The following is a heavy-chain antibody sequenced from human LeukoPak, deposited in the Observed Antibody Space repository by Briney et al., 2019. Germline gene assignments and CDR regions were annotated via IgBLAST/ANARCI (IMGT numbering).Heavy chain of an antibody. V-gene: IGHV3-23*01. CDR2: ISGSGGST. CDR1: GFTFSSYA. D-gene: IGHD3-10*01. J-gene: IGHJ4*02. Sequence: GGSLRLSCAASGFTFSSYAMSWVRQAPGKGLEWVSAISGSGGSTYYADSVKGRFTISRDNSKNTLYLQMNSLRAEDTAVYYCAKDLGLLWFGESFLFDYWGQGTLVTVSP. CDR3: AKDLGLLWFGESFLFDY.